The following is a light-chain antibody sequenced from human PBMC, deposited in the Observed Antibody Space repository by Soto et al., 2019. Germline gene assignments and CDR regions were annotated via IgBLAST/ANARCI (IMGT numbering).Light chain of an antibody. CDR3: QQRSNRPIT. V-gene: IGKV3-11*01. CDR1: QSVGNY. J-gene: IGKJ5*01. Sequence: EIVLTQSTATLSLSPGERATLSCRASQSVGNYLVWYQQKPGQAPRLLIYDSSNRATGVPARFSGSGSGTDFTLTISSLEPEDFAVYYCQQRSNRPITFGQGTRLEIK. CDR2: DSS.